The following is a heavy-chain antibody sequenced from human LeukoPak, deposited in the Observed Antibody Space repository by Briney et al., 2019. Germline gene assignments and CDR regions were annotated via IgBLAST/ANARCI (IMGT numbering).Heavy chain of an antibody. CDR2: TRDKANGYTT. Sequence: GGSLRLSCAASGFTFSDHYMDWVRQAPGKGLEWVGRTRDKANGYTTEYAASVKGRFTISRDDSKNSLYLQMNSLNTDGTAVYYCARGYRDFDLWGRGTLVTVSS. CDR3: ARGYRDFDL. D-gene: IGHD3-16*02. J-gene: IGHJ2*01. V-gene: IGHV3-72*01. CDR1: GFTFSDHY.